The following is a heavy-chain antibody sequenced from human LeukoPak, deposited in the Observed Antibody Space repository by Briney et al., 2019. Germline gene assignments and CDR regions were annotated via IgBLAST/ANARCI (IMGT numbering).Heavy chain of an antibody. J-gene: IGHJ3*02. CDR1: GFIFSNYA. V-gene: IGHV3-30*04. Sequence: GGSLRLSCAASGFIFSNYAMHWVRQAPGKGLEWVALISSDGSKIYYADSVKGRFTISRDNSRNTLYLQMNSLRAEDTAVYYCARGQDTVITSRDAFDIWGQGTMVTVSS. CDR3: ARGQDTVITSRDAFDI. D-gene: IGHD4-23*01. CDR2: ISSDGSKI.